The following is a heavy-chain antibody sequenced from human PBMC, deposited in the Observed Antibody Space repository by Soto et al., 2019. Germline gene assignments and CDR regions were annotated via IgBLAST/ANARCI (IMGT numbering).Heavy chain of an antibody. V-gene: IGHV3-30*18. CDR2: ISYDGSNK. CDR3: AKDVVVGATTGLGDYYYYYGMDV. J-gene: IGHJ6*02. D-gene: IGHD1-26*01. Sequence: VGSLRLSCAASGFTFSSYGMHWVRQAPGKGLEWVAVISYDGSNKYYADSVKGRFTISRDNSKNTLYLQMNSLRAEDTAVFYCAKDVVVGATTGLGDYYYYYGMDVWGQGTTVTVS. CDR1: GFTFSSYG.